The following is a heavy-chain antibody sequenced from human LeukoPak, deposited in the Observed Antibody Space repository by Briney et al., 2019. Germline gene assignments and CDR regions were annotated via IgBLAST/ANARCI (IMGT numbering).Heavy chain of an antibody. CDR1: WDSVSHNCAV. V-gene: IGHV6-1*01. CDR2: TYYRSKWYN. J-gene: IGHJ4*02. Sequence: SQTLTLTSASSWDSVSHNCAVWNCIRQSPSRGLEWLGRTYYRSKWYNDYAVSVKSRIIINPDTSKNQLSLQMKSVTPADTAVYYCSRQLPWRPSDYLSQGTLVTVSS. D-gene: IGHD4-23*01. CDR3: SRQLPWRPSDY.